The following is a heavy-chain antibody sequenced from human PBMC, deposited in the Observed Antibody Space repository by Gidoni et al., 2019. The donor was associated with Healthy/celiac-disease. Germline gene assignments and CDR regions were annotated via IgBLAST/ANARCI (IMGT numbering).Heavy chain of an antibody. CDR3: ARGHRDDSRYYFDY. Sequence: GLEWIGEINHSGSTNYNPSLKSRVTISVDTSKNQFSLKLSSVTAADTAVYYCARGHRDDSRYYFDYWGQGTLVTVSS. CDR2: INHSGST. J-gene: IGHJ4*02. D-gene: IGHD3-22*01. V-gene: IGHV4-34*01.